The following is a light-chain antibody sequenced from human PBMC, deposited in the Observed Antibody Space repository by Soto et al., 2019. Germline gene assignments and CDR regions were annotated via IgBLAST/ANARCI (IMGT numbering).Light chain of an antibody. Sequence: AIRMTQSPSSFSASTGDRVTITCRASQGISSYLAWYQQKPGKAPKLLIYAASTLQSGVPSRFSGSGSGTDFTLTISCLQSEDFATYYCQQYYSYPFTFGPGTEVDIK. CDR3: QQYYSYPFT. CDR2: AAS. J-gene: IGKJ3*01. V-gene: IGKV1-8*01. CDR1: QGISSY.